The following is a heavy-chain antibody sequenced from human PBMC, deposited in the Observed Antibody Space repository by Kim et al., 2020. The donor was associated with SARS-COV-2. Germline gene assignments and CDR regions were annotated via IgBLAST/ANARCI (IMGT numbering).Heavy chain of an antibody. Sequence: GGSLRLSCAASGFTVSSNYMSWVRQAPGKGLEWVSVIYSGGSTYYADSVKGRFTISRDNSKNTLYLQMNSLRAEDTAVYYCARDLIDYGGNSLLGAFDIWGQGTMVTVSS. CDR3: ARDLIDYGGNSLLGAFDI. CDR2: IYSGGST. D-gene: IGHD4-17*01. J-gene: IGHJ3*02. CDR1: GFTVSSNY. V-gene: IGHV3-66*02.